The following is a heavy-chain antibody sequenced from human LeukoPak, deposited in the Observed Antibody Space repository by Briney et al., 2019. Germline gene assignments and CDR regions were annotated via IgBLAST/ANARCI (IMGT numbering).Heavy chain of an antibody. D-gene: IGHD2-21*02. Sequence: PSETLSLTCTVSGGSISSYDWSWIRQPPGRGLEWIAYISISGNIDYTPSLKSRVTISADTSKNQFSLKLSSVTAADTAVYYCASLQEREMTAGFIWFDPWGQGTLVTVSS. CDR2: ISISGNI. V-gene: IGHV4-59*01. CDR3: ASLQEREMTAGFIWFDP. CDR1: GGSISSYD. J-gene: IGHJ5*02.